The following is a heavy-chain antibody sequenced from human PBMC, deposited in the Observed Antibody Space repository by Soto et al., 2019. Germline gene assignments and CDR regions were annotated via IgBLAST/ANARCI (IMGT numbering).Heavy chain of an antibody. CDR3: ARGGSLYWYFDL. V-gene: IGHV1-3*01. Sequence: QVQLVQSGAEVKKPGASLKVSCKASGYTFTSYAMHWVRQAPGQRLEWMGWINAGNGNTKYSQKFQGRVTITRDTSASTAYMELSSLRFEDTAVYYCARGGSLYWYFDLWGRGTLVTVSS. D-gene: IGHD1-26*01. CDR2: INAGNGNT. CDR1: GYTFTSYA. J-gene: IGHJ2*01.